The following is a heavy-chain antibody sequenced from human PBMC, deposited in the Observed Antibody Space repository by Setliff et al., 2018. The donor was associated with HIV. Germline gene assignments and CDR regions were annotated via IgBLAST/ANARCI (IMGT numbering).Heavy chain of an antibody. V-gene: IGHV5-51*01. D-gene: IGHD2-21*01. CDR2: IYPGDSST. Sequence: GESLKISCKSSGYNFNSNWIGWVRQTPGKGLEWMGIIYPGDSSTRYSPSFQGQVTISVDKSVSTAYLEWNSLQASDTAIYYCARGVARQVVIDRWFDPWGQGTPVTVSS. CDR3: ARGVARQVVIDRWFDP. CDR1: GYNFNSNW. J-gene: IGHJ5*02.